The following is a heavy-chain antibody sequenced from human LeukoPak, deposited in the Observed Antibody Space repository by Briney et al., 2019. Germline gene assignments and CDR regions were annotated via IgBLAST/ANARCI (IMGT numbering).Heavy chain of an antibody. D-gene: IGHD3-10*01. J-gene: IGHJ4*02. CDR2: INHSGST. CDR3: ARARGAEAIDS. CDR1: GGSFSGYY. V-gene: IGHV4-34*01. Sequence: PSETLSLTCAVYGGSFSGYYWTWIRQPPGKGLEWIGEINHSGSTTYNPSLKSRVTVSVDTSKNQFSLKLTSLTAADTSVYYCARARGAEAIDSWGQGTLVTVSS.